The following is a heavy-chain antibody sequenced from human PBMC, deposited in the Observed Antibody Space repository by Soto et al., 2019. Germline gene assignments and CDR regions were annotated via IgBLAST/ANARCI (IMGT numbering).Heavy chain of an antibody. CDR3: VRPDSTGYYSH. J-gene: IGHJ4*02. CDR1: GYSSTNYW. V-gene: IGHV5-51*01. D-gene: IGHD3-9*01. Sequence: LGESLKISCKGSGYSSTNYWIGWVRQMPGKGLEWMGIINPADSDTRYSPSFQGQVTVSVDKSISTAYLQRGSLKASDTAMYYCVRPDSTGYYSHWGQGTPVTVSS. CDR2: INPADSDT.